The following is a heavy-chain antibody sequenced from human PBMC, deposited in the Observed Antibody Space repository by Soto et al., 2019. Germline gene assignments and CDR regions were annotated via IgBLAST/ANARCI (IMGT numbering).Heavy chain of an antibody. D-gene: IGHD2-2*02. J-gene: IGHJ4*02. CDR2: ITAYNANT. CDR1: GYTFTSYG. V-gene: IGHV1-18*01. CDR3: ARGPWGAVQAAIDC. Sequence: ASVKVSCKASGYTFTSYGISWVRQAPGQGLEWMGRITAYNANTNYAQKLQGRVTMTTDTSTGTAYMELRSLRSDDTAIYYCARGPWGAVQAAIDCWGQGTLVTVSS.